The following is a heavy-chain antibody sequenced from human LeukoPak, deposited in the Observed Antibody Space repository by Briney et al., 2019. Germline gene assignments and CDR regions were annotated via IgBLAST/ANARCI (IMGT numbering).Heavy chain of an antibody. CDR1: AGSISSGSYY. CDR2: IYHSGST. Sequence: PSQTLSLTCTVPAGSISSGSYYWSWIRQPPGKGLEWIGYIYHSGSTKYNPSLKSRVTISVDTSQNQFSLKLSSVTAADTAVYYCARDGYSGSDALWGQGTLVTVSS. J-gene: IGHJ4*02. D-gene: IGHD5-12*01. V-gene: IGHV4-61*01. CDR3: ARDGYSGSDAL.